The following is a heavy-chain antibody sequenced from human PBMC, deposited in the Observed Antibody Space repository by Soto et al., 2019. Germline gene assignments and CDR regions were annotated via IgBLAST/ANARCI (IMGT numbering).Heavy chain of an antibody. CDR3: ARHRIEVVWRGFDF. D-gene: IGHD3-10*01. J-gene: IGHJ4*02. V-gene: IGHV4-39*01. CDR2: SSYNGGT. Sequence: SETLSLTCTVSTDSSSFTNSYWGWIRQPPGKGLQWIGSSSYNGGTFYNPSLKGRVVISFDTSKKQSSLQVTSATAADTAVYFCARHRIEVVWRGFDFWGQGSPVTVSS. CDR1: TDSSSFTNSY.